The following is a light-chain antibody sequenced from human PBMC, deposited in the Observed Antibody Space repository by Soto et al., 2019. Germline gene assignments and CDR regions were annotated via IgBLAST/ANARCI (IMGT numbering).Light chain of an antibody. J-gene: IGKJ1*01. CDR1: QSISSW. CDR2: KAS. V-gene: IGKV1-5*03. Sequence: DIQMTQSPSTLSASVGDRVTITCRASQSISSWLAWYQQKPGKAPKLLIYKASSLESGVPSRFSGSGSGTEFTLTISSLQPDDFAAYYCQHYNSYSWTFGQ. CDR3: QHYNSYSWT.